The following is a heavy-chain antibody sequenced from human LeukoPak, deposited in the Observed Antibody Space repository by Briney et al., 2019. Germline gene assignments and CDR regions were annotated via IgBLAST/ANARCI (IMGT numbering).Heavy chain of an antibody. D-gene: IGHD1-26*01. Sequence: PGGSLRLSCVASGFTSSRHNMNWVRQAPGKGLEWVSYISSSSSTIYYADSVKGRFTISRDNAKTSLYLQMNSLRDEDTAVYYCARMTHSGSYYFDYWGQGTLVTVSS. CDR1: GFTSSRHN. J-gene: IGHJ4*02. CDR2: ISSSSSTI. CDR3: ARMTHSGSYYFDY. V-gene: IGHV3-48*02.